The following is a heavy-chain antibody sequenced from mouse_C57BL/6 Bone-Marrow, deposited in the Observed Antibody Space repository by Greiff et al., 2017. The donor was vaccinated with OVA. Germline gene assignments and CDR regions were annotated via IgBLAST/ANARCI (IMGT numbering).Heavy chain of an antibody. Sequence: QVQLQQSGPELVKPGASVKISCKASGYAFSSSWMNWVKQRPGKGLEWIGRISPGDGDTNYNGKFKGKATLTADKSSSTAYMQLSSLTSEDSAVYFCASQTAPYWGQGTLVTVSA. D-gene: IGHD3-2*01. CDR1: GYAFSSSW. CDR3: ASQTAPY. J-gene: IGHJ3*01. V-gene: IGHV1-82*01. CDR2: ISPGDGDT.